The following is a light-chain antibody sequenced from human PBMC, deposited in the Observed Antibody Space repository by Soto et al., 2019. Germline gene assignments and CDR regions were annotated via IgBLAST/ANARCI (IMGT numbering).Light chain of an antibody. V-gene: IGKV3-15*01. CDR1: ESLTND. Sequence: TRSVSRGASATLSSRATESLTNDLAWYQQRPGQAPRLLIYGSSTRATGIPARFSGTGSGTEFTLTITCLQSECFAVYNCQQYNYWPDTFGEGTRLEIK. CDR2: GSS. CDR3: QQYNYWPDT. J-gene: IGKJ5*01.